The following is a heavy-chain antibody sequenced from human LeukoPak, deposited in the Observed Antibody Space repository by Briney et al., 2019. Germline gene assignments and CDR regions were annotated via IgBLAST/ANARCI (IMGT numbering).Heavy chain of an antibody. D-gene: IGHD2-2*01. CDR3: AKAAIEYCSSPSCYDPSGAFDI. CDR2: IYSGGST. Sequence: GGSLRLSCAASGVTVSSNYMSWIRQAPGKGLEWFSVIYSGGSTYYADSLKGRFTVSMHNSKNTLYLQMNTLRAEDTAVYYCAKAAIEYCSSPSCYDPSGAFDICGHGTMLAVSS. J-gene: IGHJ3*02. V-gene: IGHV3-53*04. CDR1: GVTVSSNY.